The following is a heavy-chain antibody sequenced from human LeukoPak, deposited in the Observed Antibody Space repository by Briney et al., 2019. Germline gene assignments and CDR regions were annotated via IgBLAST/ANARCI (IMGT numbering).Heavy chain of an antibody. CDR1: GYTXTNYW. Sequence: ASVKVSCKASGYTXTNYWVHWVRRAPGQGLEWMGIIKPGDGTTNYAQKFQGGVTLTWDTSTSTVYMELSSLRSEDTAVYYCARDSDRSSIDYWGQGTLLTVSS. CDR3: ARDSDRSSIDY. D-gene: IGHD6-6*01. CDR2: IKPGDGTT. V-gene: IGHV1-46*01. J-gene: IGHJ4*02.